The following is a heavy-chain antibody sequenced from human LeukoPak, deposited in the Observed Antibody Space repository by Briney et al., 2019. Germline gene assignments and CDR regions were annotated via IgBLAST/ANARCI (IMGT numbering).Heavy chain of an antibody. CDR2: IYYSGST. CDR3: ARVRSGYDQRIYYYYYMDV. D-gene: IGHD5-12*01. J-gene: IGHJ6*03. V-gene: IGHV4-59*01. Sequence: SETLSLTCTVSGVSISSYYWSWIRQPPGKGLEWIGYIYYSGSTNYNPSLKSRVTISVDTSKNQFSLKLSSVTAADTAVYYCARVRSGYDQRIYYYYYMDVWGKGTTVTISS. CDR1: GVSISSYY.